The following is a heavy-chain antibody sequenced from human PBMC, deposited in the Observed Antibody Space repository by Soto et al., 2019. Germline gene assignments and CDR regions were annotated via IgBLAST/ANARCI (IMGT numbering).Heavy chain of an antibody. V-gene: IGHV5-51*01. J-gene: IGHJ4*02. CDR1: GKFFSNYW. CDR2: IYPGDSNT. D-gene: IGHD6-13*01. Sequence: LGESLKISCKGSGKFFSNYWIAWVRQMPWKGLEWMGIIYPGDSNTRNSPSFQGQVTISADKSISTAYLQWSSLKASDTAVYYCARSGSSSWTRGYLDSWGQGTLVTVSS. CDR3: ARSGSSSWTRGYLDS.